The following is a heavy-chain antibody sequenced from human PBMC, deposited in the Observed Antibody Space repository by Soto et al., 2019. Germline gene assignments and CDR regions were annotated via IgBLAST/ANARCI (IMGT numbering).Heavy chain of an antibody. CDR2: INHSGST. J-gene: IGHJ6*02. CDR3: ASNYGSGSYYNASYYYYGMDV. V-gene: IGHV4-34*01. Sequence: SETLSLTCAVYGGSFSGYYWSWIRQPPGKGLEWIGEINHSGSTNYNPSLKSRVTISVDTSKNQFSLKLSSVTAADTAVYYCASNYGSGSYYNASYYYYGMDVWGQGTTVTVSS. D-gene: IGHD3-10*01. CDR1: GGSFSGYY.